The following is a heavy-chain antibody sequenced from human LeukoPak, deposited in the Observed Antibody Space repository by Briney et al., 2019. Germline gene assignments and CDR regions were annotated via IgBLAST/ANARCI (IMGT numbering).Heavy chain of an antibody. CDR2: IYYSGST. CDR3: ANEMATTDN. Sequence: PSETLSLTCTVSGGSISNYYWSWIRQPPGKGLEWIGYIYYSGSTNYNPSLKSRVTISVDTSKNQFSLKLSSVTAADTAVYYCANEMATTDNWGQGTLVTVSS. V-gene: IGHV4-59*12. CDR1: GGSISNYY. J-gene: IGHJ4*02. D-gene: IGHD5-12*01.